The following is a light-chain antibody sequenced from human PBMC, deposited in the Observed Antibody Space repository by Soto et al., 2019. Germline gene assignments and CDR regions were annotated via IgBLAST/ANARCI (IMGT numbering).Light chain of an antibody. CDR3: QQYNNYPWT. CDR2: DAS. CDR1: QTISSC. V-gene: IGKV1-5*01. J-gene: IGKJ1*01. Sequence: DIQITQSPSTLGGSVGDRVTITCRTSQTISSCLAWYQQKPGQAPKLLIYDASSLASGVPSRFSGSGSGTDFTLAISSLQPDDFAVYYCQQYNNYPWTFGQGTKVDIK.